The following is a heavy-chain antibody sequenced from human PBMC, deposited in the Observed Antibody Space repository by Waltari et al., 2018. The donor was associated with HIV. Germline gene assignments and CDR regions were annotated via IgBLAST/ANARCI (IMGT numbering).Heavy chain of an antibody. CDR1: GGSFSGYY. J-gene: IGHJ5*02. Sequence: QVQLQQWGAGLLKPPETLSLTCAVYGGSFSGYYWSWSRQPPGKGLEWIGEINHSGSTNYNPSLKSRVTISVDTSKNQFSLKLSSVTAADTAVYYCARDIVVVPAATEQTNNWFDPWGQGTLVTVSS. CDR3: ARDIVVVPAATEQTNNWFDP. D-gene: IGHD2-2*01. CDR2: INHSGST. V-gene: IGHV4-34*01.